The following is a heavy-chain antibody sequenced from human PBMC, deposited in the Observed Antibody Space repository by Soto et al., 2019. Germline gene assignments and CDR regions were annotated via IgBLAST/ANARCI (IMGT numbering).Heavy chain of an antibody. CDR1: GGTFSSYA. Sequence: GASVKVSCKASGGTFSSYAISWVRQAPGQGLEWMGGIIPIFGTANYAQKFQGRVTITADESTSTACMELSSLRSEDTAMYYCARQTAVAGPYYYYGMDVWGQGTTVTVSS. J-gene: IGHJ6*02. V-gene: IGHV1-69*13. CDR2: IIPIFGTA. D-gene: IGHD6-19*01. CDR3: ARQTAVAGPYYYYGMDV.